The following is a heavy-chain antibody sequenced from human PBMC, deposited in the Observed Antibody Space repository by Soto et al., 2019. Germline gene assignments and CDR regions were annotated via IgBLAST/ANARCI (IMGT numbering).Heavy chain of an antibody. J-gene: IGHJ4*02. CDR3: ASSGSYGDWYFDY. CDR2: IYYSGST. V-gene: IGHV4-30-4*01. CDR1: GGSISSGDYY. Sequence: SETLSLTCTVSGGSISSGDYYWSWIRQPPGKGLEWIGYIYYSGSTYYNPSLKSRVTISVDTSKNQFPLKLSSVTAADTAVYYCASSGSYGDWYFDYWGQGTLVTVSS. D-gene: IGHD1-26*01.